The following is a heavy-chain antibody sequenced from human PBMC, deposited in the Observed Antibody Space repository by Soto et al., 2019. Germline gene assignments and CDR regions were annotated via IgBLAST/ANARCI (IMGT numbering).Heavy chain of an antibody. D-gene: IGHD5-18*01. CDR3: ARVGQLWLPFDY. V-gene: IGHV3-33*01. Sequence: GGSLRLSCAASGFTFSSYGMHWVRQAPGKGLEWVAVIWYDGSNKYYADSVKGRFTISRDNSKNTLYLQMNSLRAEDTAVYYCARVGQLWLPFDYWGQGTLVTVSS. J-gene: IGHJ4*02. CDR2: IWYDGSNK. CDR1: GFTFSSYG.